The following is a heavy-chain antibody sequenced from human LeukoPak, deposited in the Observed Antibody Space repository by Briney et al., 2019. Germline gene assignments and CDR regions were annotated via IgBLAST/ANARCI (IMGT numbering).Heavy chain of an antibody. CDR3: AKDRQCFDF. J-gene: IGHJ4*02. CDR2: IRYDGSNK. D-gene: IGHD6-19*01. V-gene: IGHV3-30*02. Sequence: PGGSLRLSCAASGFTFSSYDMHWVRQAPGKGLEWMAFIRYDGSNKYYADSVKGRFTISRDNSKNTLFPQMSSLRAEDTAVYYCAKDRQCFDFWGQGTLVTVSS. CDR1: GFTFSSYD.